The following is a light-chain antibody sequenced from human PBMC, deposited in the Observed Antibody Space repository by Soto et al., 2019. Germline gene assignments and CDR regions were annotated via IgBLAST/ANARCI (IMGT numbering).Light chain of an antibody. CDR2: DVS. CDR1: SSDVGGYNY. V-gene: IGLV2-14*01. CDR3: AAWDDRVYD. Sequence: QSVLTQPASVSGCPGQSITISCTGTSSDVGGYNYVSWYQQHPGKAPKLMIYDVSNRPSGVSNRFSGSKSGTSASLAISGLRSEDEADYYCAAWDDRVYDFGTGTKVTVL. J-gene: IGLJ1*01.